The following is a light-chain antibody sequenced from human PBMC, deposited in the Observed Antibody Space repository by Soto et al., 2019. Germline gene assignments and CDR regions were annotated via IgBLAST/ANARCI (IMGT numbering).Light chain of an antibody. V-gene: IGKV1-5*01. J-gene: IGKJ1*01. CDR1: QSISNW. CDR3: LQDYSYPWT. CDR2: AAS. Sequence: DIQMTQSPSTLCASVGDRVTITCRASQSISNWLAWYQQKQGKAPKLLIHAASSLESGVPSRFSGSGSGTDFTFTISSLQPEDFATYYCLQDYSYPWTFGQGTKVDIK.